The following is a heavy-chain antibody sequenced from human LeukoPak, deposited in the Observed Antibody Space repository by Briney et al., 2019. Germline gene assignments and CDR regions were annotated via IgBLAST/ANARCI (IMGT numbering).Heavy chain of an antibody. CDR3: ARDTPSSGFDY. Sequence: GGSLRLSCAASGFTFSSYAMSWVRQAPGKGLEWVSAISGSGGSTYYADSVRGRFTISRDNSKNTLYLQMNSLRAEDTALYYCARDTPSSGFDYWGQGTQVTVSS. CDR2: ISGSGGST. J-gene: IGHJ4*02. V-gene: IGHV3-23*01. D-gene: IGHD3-10*01. CDR1: GFTFSSYA.